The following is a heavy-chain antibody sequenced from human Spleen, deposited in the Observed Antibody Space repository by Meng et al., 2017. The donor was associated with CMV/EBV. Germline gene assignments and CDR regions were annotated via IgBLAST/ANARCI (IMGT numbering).Heavy chain of an antibody. V-gene: IGHV3-23*03. CDR3: ARGKGSWSP. D-gene: IGHD6-13*01. Sequence: GESLKISCAASGFSFTIYAMTWVRQAPGKGLEWVSVIYNDGSTSYAASVKGRFTISRDTSKNTVSLQMNSLRAEDTAVYYCARGKGSWSPWGQGTLVTVSS. J-gene: IGHJ5*02. CDR2: IYNDGST. CDR1: GFSFTIYA.